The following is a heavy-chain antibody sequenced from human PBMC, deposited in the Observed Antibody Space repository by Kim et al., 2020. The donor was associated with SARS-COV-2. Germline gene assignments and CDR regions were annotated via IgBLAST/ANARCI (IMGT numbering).Heavy chain of an antibody. D-gene: IGHD2-8*01. CDR2: TA. V-gene: IGHV1-69*01. Sequence: TANYAKKFQGRVTITADESTSTAYMELSSLRSEDTAVYYCASLNGRDFDYWGQGTLVTVSS. J-gene: IGHJ4*02. CDR3: ASLNGRDFDY.